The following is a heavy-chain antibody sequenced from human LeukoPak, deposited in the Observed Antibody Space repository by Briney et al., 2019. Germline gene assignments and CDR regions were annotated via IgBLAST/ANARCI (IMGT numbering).Heavy chain of an antibody. CDR1: GGTFSSYA. V-gene: IGHV1-69*04. CDR3: ARELLGYCSSTSCPIGFDP. J-gene: IGHJ5*02. D-gene: IGHD2-2*01. Sequence: SVKVSCTASGGTFSSYAISWARQAPGQGLEWMGRIIPILGIANYAQKFQGRVTITADKSTSTAYMELSSLRSEDTAVYYCARELLGYCSSTSCPIGFDPWGQGTLVTVSS. CDR2: IIPILGIA.